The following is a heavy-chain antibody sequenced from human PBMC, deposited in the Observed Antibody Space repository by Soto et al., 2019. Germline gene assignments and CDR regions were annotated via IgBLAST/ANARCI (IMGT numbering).Heavy chain of an antibody. Sequence: SETLSLTCTVSGGSVTNSSYYWGWIRQSPGKGLEWIGSVYYRGRSYSKSSVKSRVTISVDTSKNRFSLSLNSVTASDTAVYFCVSQRTTVPTQAFFDYWGPGALVTVSS. V-gene: IGHV4-39*01. CDR2: VYYRGRS. D-gene: IGHD4-17*01. CDR3: VSQRTTVPTQAFFDY. J-gene: IGHJ4*02. CDR1: GGSVTNSSYY.